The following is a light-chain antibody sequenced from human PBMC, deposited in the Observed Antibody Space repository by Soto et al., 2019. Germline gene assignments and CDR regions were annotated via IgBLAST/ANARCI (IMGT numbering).Light chain of an antibody. V-gene: IGKV3-11*01. CDR3: QQSYSTLRT. CDR1: QSVSSY. CDR2: DAS. Sequence: ETVMTQSPATLSVSPGERATLSCRASQSVSSYLAWYQQKPGQAPRLLIYDASNRATGIPARFSGSGSGTDFTLTISSLQPEDFATYYCQQSYSTLRTFGGGTKVDIK. J-gene: IGKJ4*01.